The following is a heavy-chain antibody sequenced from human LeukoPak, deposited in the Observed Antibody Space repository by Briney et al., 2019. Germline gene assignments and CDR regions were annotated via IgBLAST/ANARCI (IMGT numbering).Heavy chain of an antibody. J-gene: IGHJ4*02. D-gene: IGHD1-1*01. CDR2: ISYDGSNK. Sequence: GGSLRLSCAASGFTFSSYAMHWFRQAPGKGLEWVAVISYDGSNKYYADSVKGRFTISRDNSKNTLYLQMNSLRAEDTAVYYCARERTGTPDYWGQGTLVTVSS. CDR1: GFTFSSYA. CDR3: ARERTGTPDY. V-gene: IGHV3-30*01.